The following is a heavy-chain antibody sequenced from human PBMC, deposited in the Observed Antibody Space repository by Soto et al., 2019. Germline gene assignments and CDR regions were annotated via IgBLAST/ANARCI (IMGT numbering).Heavy chain of an antibody. Sequence: EVQLVESGGGLVQPGGSLRLSCAAAGFTVSSNYMSWVRQAPGKGLEWVSVIYSGGSTYYADSVKGRFTISRDNSKNTLYLQRNSLRAEDTAVYYCARGLYSGWHYFDYLCQGTLVTVSS. CDR2: IYSGGST. CDR3: ARGLYSGWHYFDY. V-gene: IGHV3-66*01. CDR1: GFTVSSNY. D-gene: IGHD5-12*01. J-gene: IGHJ4*02.